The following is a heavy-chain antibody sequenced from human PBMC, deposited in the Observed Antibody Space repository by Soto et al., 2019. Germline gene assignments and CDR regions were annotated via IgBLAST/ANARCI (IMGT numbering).Heavy chain of an antibody. Sequence: EVQLLESGGGLVRPGGSLRLSCAASGFTFYNYAMNWVRQAPGKGLEWVSTISGGGDGTYYADSVKGRFTISRDNSRNTVYRQMISLRAEDTAVYYCAKKGLGSLATYCTTGDCHYAFDVWGQGTLVTVSS. CDR1: GFTFYNYA. D-gene: IGHD2-8*01. CDR2: ISGGGDGT. CDR3: AKKGLGSLATYCTTGDCHYAFDV. J-gene: IGHJ3*01. V-gene: IGHV3-23*01.